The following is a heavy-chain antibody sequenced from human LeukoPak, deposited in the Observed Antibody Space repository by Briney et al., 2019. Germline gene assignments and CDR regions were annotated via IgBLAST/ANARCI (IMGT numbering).Heavy chain of an antibody. Sequence: AGSLRLSCAASGFTFSSYGMHWVRQAPGKGLEWVAVISYDGSNKYYADSVKGRFTISRDNSKNTLYLQMNSLRAEDTAVYYCAKDGGDCSGGSCYLPYYYYYGMDVWGQGTTVTVSS. CDR2: ISYDGSNK. J-gene: IGHJ6*02. CDR1: GFTFSSYG. D-gene: IGHD2-15*01. CDR3: AKDGGDCSGGSCYLPYYYYYGMDV. V-gene: IGHV3-30*18.